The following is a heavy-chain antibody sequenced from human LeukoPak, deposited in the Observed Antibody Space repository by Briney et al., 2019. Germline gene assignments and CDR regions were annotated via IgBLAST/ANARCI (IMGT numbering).Heavy chain of an antibody. D-gene: IGHD6-13*01. CDR1: GGSISSSSYY. CDR2: IYYSGST. Sequence: SETLSLTCTVSGGSISSSSYYWGWIRQPPGKGLEWIGGIYYSGSTYYNPSLKSRVTISMDTSKNQFSLKLSSVTAADTAIYYCASAAAGTLYNCFDPWGQGTLVTVSS. V-gene: IGHV4-39*07. CDR3: ASAAAGTLYNCFDP. J-gene: IGHJ5*02.